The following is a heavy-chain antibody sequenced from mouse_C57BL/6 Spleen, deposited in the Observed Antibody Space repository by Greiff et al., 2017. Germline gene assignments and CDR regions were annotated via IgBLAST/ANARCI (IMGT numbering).Heavy chain of an antibody. J-gene: IGHJ4*01. CDR1: GFSLTSYG. CDR2: IWSGGST. V-gene: IGHV2-2*01. D-gene: IGHD3-2*02. Sequence: QVQLKESGPGLVQPSQSLSITCTVSGFSLTSYGVHWVRQSPGKGLEWLGVIWSGGSTDYNAAFISRLSISKDNSKSQVFFKMNSLQADDTAIYYCARNEDSSGPAGAMDYWGQGTSVTVSS. CDR3: ARNEDSSGPAGAMDY.